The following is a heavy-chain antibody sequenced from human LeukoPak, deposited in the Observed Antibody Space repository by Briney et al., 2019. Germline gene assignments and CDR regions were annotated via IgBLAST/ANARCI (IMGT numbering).Heavy chain of an antibody. CDR2: ISYDGSNK. D-gene: IGHD5-24*01. Sequence: PGGSLRLSCAASGFTFSSYAMHWVRQAPGKGLEWVAVISYDGSNKYYADSVKGRFTISRDNSKNTLYLQMNSLRAEDTAVYYCARSRDGYNLDYWGQGTLVTGSS. J-gene: IGHJ4*02. CDR3: ARSRDGYNLDY. V-gene: IGHV3-30-3*01. CDR1: GFTFSSYA.